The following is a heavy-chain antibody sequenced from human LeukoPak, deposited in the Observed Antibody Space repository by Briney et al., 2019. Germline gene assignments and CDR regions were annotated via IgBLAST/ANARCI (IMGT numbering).Heavy chain of an antibody. CDR3: ARVQTIFGVVIFENWFDP. CDR2: INPNSGGT. D-gene: IGHD3-3*01. J-gene: IGHJ5*02. Sequence: ASVKVSCKASGYTFTGYYMHWVRQAPGQGLEWMGWINPNSGGTNYAQKFQGRVTMTRDTSISTAYMELSRLRSDDTAVYYCARVQTIFGVVIFENWFDPWGQGTLVTVSS. CDR1: GYTFTGYY. V-gene: IGHV1-2*02.